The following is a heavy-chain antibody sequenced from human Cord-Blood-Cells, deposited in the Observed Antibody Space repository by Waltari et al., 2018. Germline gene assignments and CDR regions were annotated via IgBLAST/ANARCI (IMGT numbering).Heavy chain of an antibody. CDR1: GFTFRSYS. CDR2: ISSSSSTI. D-gene: IGHD3-22*01. CDR3: ARYGPSGYYGSRYYYYMDV. V-gene: IGHV3-48*02. J-gene: IGHJ6*03. Sequence: EVQLVESGGGLVQPGGSLRISCSASGFTFRSYSMNWVRQAPGKELKWVSYISSSSSTIYYADSVKGRFTISRDNAKNSLYLQMNSLRDEDTAVYYCARYGPSGYYGSRYYYYMDVWGKGTTVTVSS.